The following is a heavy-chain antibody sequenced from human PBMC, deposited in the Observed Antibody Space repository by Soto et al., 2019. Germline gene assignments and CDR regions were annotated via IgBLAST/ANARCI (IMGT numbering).Heavy chain of an antibody. D-gene: IGHD2-21*02. V-gene: IGHV4-39*01. CDR1: GGSTSIISYY. CDR2: IYYSGST. CDR3: ASSYCGGDCYKNWFDP. J-gene: IGHJ5*02. Sequence: SETLSLTCTVSGGSTSIISYYWGWIRQPPGKGLEWIGSIYYSGSTDYNPSLKSRVTISVDTSKNQFSLKLSSVTAADTAVYYCASSYCGGDCYKNWFDPWGQGTLVTVSS.